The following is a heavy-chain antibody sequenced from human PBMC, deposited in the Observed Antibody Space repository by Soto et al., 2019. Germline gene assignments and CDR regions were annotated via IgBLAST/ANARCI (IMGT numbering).Heavy chain of an antibody. V-gene: IGHV4-59*08. Sequence: SETLPLTCTVAGASISSYYLSRIRQRTGKGLEWIGYIYYSGSTNYNPSLKSRVTISVDTSKNQFSLKLSSVTAADTAVYYCASHVDTAMVIDYWGQGTLVTVS. J-gene: IGHJ4*02. CDR1: GASISSYY. CDR2: IYYSGST. CDR3: ASHVDTAMVIDY. D-gene: IGHD5-18*01.